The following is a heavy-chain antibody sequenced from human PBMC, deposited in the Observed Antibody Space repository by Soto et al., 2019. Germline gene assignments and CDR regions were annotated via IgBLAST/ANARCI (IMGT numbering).Heavy chain of an antibody. CDR3: ARANYYDSSGYWKPNDAFDI. J-gene: IGHJ3*02. CDR2: ISYDGSNK. D-gene: IGHD3-22*01. CDR1: GFTFSSYA. V-gene: IGHV3-30-3*01. Sequence: PGGSLRLSCAASGFTFSSYAMHWVRQAPGKGLEWVAVISYDGSNKYYADSVKGRFTISRDNSKNTLYLQMNSLRAEDTAVYYCARANYYDSSGYWKPNDAFDIWGQGTMVTVSS.